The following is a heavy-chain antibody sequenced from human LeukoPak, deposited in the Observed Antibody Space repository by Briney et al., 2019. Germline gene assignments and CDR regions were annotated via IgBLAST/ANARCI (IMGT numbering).Heavy chain of an antibody. CDR3: ARDYVYAFDY. J-gene: IGHJ4*02. CDR1: GFSFSSYS. V-gene: IGHV3-48*01. D-gene: IGHD2/OR15-2a*01. Sequence: GGSLRLSCAAPGFSFSSYSINWVRQAPGKGLEWVSYISGDGNAKHYTDSVKGRFTISRDNAKNALYLQMNSLRVEDTAVYFCARDYVYAFDYWGQGTQVTVSS. CDR2: ISGDGNAK.